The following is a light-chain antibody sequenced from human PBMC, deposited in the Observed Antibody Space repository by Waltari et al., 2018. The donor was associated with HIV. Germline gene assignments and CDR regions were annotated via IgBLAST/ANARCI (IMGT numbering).Light chain of an antibody. V-gene: IGLV1-40*01. CDR2: SSN. CDR3: QSYDRILGDVV. CDR1: TSNFGAGYD. Sequence: QSVLTQPPSVSGAPGQRVTIPYLGSTSNFGAGYDVQWYQHLPGTAPKLLIHSSNNRPSGVPDRFSGSKSGTSASLAITGLRAEDEADYYCQSYDRILGDVVFGGGTKLTVL. J-gene: IGLJ2*01.